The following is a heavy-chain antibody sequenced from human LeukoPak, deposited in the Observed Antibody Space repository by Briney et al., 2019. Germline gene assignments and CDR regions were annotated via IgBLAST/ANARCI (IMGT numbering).Heavy chain of an antibody. Sequence: SGGSLRLSCAASGFTFINYAMSWVRQAPGRGVEWVSVFCGNGACTLHADSVKGRLIISRHNSMNRMYPYMQMNSRRPEDMAVYYCARHLATSGSYPLDYWGQGTPVSVCS. V-gene: IGHV3-23*01. J-gene: IGHJ4*02. CDR3: ARHLATSGSYPLDY. CDR1: GFTFINYA. D-gene: IGHD2-2*02. CDR2: FCGNGACT.